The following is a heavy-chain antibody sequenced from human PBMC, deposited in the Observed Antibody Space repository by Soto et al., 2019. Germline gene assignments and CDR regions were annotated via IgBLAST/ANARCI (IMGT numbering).Heavy chain of an antibody. V-gene: IGHV3-43*01. CDR3: AKDTLWTIDF. J-gene: IGHJ4*02. CDR1: GFNFGANT. D-gene: IGHD2-21*01. Sequence: GGSLRLSCAASGFNFGANTIHWVRQAPGKGLEWVSLINWDSSETYYADFVRGRFTISRDNSRNSVYLQLHSLRPEDTALYFYAKDTLWTIDFWGQGPLVTVSS. CDR2: INWDSSET.